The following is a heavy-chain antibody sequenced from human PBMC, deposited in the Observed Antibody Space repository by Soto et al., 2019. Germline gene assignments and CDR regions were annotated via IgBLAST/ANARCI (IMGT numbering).Heavy chain of an antibody. CDR2: MSGAGRSS. CDR3: AKGPIFGVENIYDY. V-gene: IGHV3-23*01. D-gene: IGHD3-3*01. CDR1: VFTFSSYA. J-gene: IGHJ4*02. Sequence: DVQLLESGGDLVQPGGSLRLSCAASVFTFSSYAMSWVRQAPGKGLEWVSSMSGAGRSSYDADSVKGRFTISRDNSKNTLYLQMNNLRAEDTALYYCAKGPIFGVENIYDYWGQGTLVTVSS.